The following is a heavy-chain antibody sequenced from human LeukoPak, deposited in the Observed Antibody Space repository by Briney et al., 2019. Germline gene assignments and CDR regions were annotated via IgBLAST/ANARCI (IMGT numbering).Heavy chain of an antibody. CDR1: GFTFSSYS. Sequence: GGSLRLSCAASGFTFSSYSMNWVRQAPGKGLEWVSSISSSSSYIYYADSVKGRFTISRDNAKNSLYLQMNSLRAEDTAVYHCARDLERGVAVFDYWGQGTLVTVSS. V-gene: IGHV3-21*01. J-gene: IGHJ4*02. D-gene: IGHD3-10*01. CDR2: ISSSSSYI. CDR3: ARDLERGVAVFDY.